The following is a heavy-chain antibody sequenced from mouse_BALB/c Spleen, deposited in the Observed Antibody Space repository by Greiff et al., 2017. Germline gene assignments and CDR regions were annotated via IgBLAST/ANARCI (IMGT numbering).Heavy chain of an antibody. CDR1: GFTFTDYY. CDR2: IRNKANGYTT. Sequence: EVKLVESGGGLVQPGGSLRLSCATSGFTFTDYYMSWVRQPPGKALEWLGFIRNKANGYTTEYSASVKGRFTISRDNSQSILYLQMNTLRAEDSATYYCAGTTGFDYWGQGTTLTVSS. J-gene: IGHJ2*01. D-gene: IGHD1-1*01. V-gene: IGHV7-3*02. CDR3: AGTTGFDY.